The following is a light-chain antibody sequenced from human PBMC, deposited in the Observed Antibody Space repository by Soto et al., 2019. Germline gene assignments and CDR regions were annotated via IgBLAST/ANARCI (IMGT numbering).Light chain of an antibody. CDR3: QQHHSWPMT. Sequence: THPPSTLYLSPWEIGTLSCRASQSINRDLAWYEQKPGQTPRRVIYGASTWGTGVPPRFTGIGSGTEFTLTISDLQSEEFAVYYCQQHHSWPMTFGQGTRVDI. CDR2: GAS. CDR1: QSINRD. J-gene: IGKJ1*01. V-gene: IGKV3D-15*01.